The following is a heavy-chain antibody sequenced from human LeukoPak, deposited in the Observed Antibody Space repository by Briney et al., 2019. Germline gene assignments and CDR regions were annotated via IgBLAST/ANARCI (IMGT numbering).Heavy chain of an antibody. J-gene: IGHJ5*02. CDR3: AKDQGCSSTSCYEFDP. Sequence: PSETLSLTCAVYGGSFSGYYWGWIRQPPGKGLEWIGSIYHSGSTYYNPSLKSRGTISVDTSKNQFSLKPGSVTAADTAVYYCAKDQGCSSTSCYEFDPWGQGTLVTVSS. CDR1: GGSFSGYY. CDR2: IYHSGST. D-gene: IGHD2-2*01. V-gene: IGHV4-38-2*02.